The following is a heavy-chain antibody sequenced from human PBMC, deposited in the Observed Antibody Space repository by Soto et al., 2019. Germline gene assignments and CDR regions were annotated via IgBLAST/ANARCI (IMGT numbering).Heavy chain of an antibody. CDR3: ARLPLGYCSGGSCYPPNWFDP. J-gene: IGHJ5*02. V-gene: IGHV4-39*01. D-gene: IGHD2-15*01. Sequence: PSETLSLTCTVSGGSISSSSYYWGWIRQPPGKGLEWIGSIYYSGSTYYNPSLKSRVTISVDTSKNQFSLKLSSVTAADTAVYYCARLPLGYCSGGSCYPPNWFDPWGQGTLVTVSS. CDR1: GGSISSSSYY. CDR2: IYYSGST.